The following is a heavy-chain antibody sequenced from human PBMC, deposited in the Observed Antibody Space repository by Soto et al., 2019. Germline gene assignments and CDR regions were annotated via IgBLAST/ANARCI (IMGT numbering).Heavy chain of an antibody. CDR1: GGSFSGYY. Sequence: PSETLSLTCAVYGGSFSGYYWSWIRQPPGKGLEWIGEINHSGSTNYNPSLKSRVTISVDTSKNQFSLKLSSVTAADTAVYYCARGGLDIVVVPAAICRAFDIWGQGTMVTVSS. V-gene: IGHV4-34*01. J-gene: IGHJ3*02. CDR2: INHSGST. D-gene: IGHD2-2*02. CDR3: ARGGLDIVVVPAAICRAFDI.